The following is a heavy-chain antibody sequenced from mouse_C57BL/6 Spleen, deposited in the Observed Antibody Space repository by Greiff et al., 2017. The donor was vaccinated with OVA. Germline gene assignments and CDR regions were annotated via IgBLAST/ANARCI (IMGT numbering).Heavy chain of an antibody. CDR3: AREDSSGPSDY. V-gene: IGHV1-50*01. CDR1: GSTFTSYW. CDR2: IDPSDSYT. J-gene: IGHJ2*01. D-gene: IGHD3-2*02. Sequence: QVQLQQPGAELVKPGASVKLSCKASGSTFTSYWMQWVKQRPGQGLEWIGEIDPSDSYTNYNQKFKGKATLTVDTSSSTAYMQLSSLTSEDSAVYYCAREDSSGPSDYWGQGTTLTVSS.